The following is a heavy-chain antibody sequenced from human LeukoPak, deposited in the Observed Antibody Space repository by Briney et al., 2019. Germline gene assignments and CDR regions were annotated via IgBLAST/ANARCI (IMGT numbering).Heavy chain of an antibody. J-gene: IGHJ4*02. CDR2: LSSSSSYI. CDR3: ARSTFYYDSSGYSSGHFDY. D-gene: IGHD3-22*01. V-gene: IGHV3-21*01. Sequence: GGSLRLSCAAFGFTFRNYNMNWVRQAPGKGLEWVSSLSSSSSYIYYADSVKGRLTISRDNAKKSLYLQMNSLRAEDTAVYYCARSTFYYDSSGYSSGHFDYWGQGTLVTVSS. CDR1: GFTFRNYN.